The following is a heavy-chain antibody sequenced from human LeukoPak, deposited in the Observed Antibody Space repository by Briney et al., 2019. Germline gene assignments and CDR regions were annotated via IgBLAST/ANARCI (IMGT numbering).Heavy chain of an antibody. V-gene: IGHV4-34*01. D-gene: IGHD5-24*01. J-gene: IGHJ6*03. Sequence: SETLSLTCAVYGGSFSGYYWSWIRQPPGKGLEWIGEINHSGSTNYNPSLKSRVTISVDTSKNQFSLKLSSVTAADTAVYYCARVRRWLQPSVYYYYYMDVWGKGTTVIFSS. CDR2: INHSGST. CDR3: ARVRRWLQPSVYYYYYMDV. CDR1: GGSFSGYY.